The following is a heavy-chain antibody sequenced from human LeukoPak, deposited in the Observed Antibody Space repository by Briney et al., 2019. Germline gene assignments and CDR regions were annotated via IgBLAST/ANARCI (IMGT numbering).Heavy chain of an antibody. V-gene: IGHV3-23*01. J-gene: IGHJ6*02. CDR1: GFTFSSYA. CDR3: AGGTTVTTYYYYGMDV. CDR2: ISGCGGST. Sequence: GGSLRLSCAASGFTFSSYAMSWVRQAPGKGLEWVSAISGCGGSTYYADSVKGRFTISRDNSKNTLYLQMNSLRAEDTAVYYCAGGTTVTTYYYYGMDVWGQGTTVTVSS. D-gene: IGHD4-17*01.